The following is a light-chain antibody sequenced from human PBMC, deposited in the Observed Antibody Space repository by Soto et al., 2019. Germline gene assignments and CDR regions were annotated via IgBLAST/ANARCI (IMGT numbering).Light chain of an antibody. J-gene: IGLJ1*01. CDR2: DVS. CDR1: SSDVGGYNY. V-gene: IGLV2-14*01. CDR3: SSYTSSSTPV. Sequence: QSVLTQPASVSGSPGQSITISCTGTSSDVGGYNYVSWYQQHPGKAPKLMIYDVSNRPSGVSNRFSGSKSGNTASLTISGLQAEXEADYYCSSYTSSSTPVFGTGTKVTVL.